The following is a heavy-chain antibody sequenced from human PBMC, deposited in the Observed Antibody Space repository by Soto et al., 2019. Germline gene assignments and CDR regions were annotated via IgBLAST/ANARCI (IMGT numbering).Heavy chain of an antibody. CDR1: GYTFTSYH. Sequence: QVQRVQSGAEVKKPGASVKVSCKTSGYTFTSYHISWVRQAPGQGLEWMGWISAYNTNTNYAQKFQGRVTMTTDTLTGTAYMELRRLRSDDTAVYYCARDTPPTDYWGQGTLVTVSS. CDR3: ARDTPPTDY. CDR2: ISAYNTNT. V-gene: IGHV1-18*01. J-gene: IGHJ4*02.